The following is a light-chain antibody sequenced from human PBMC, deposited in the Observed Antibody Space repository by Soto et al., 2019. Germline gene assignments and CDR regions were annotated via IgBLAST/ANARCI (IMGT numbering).Light chain of an antibody. CDR1: QSVYSSY. J-gene: IGKJ1*01. CDR3: HQYGSSPWT. CDR2: DAS. V-gene: IGKV3-20*01. Sequence: EIMLTQSPGTLSLSPGERATLSCSASQSVYSSYLAWYQQRPGQAPRLLFYDASIRATGIPDRFSGSGSGTDFSLTISRLEPEDFAVYYCHQYGSSPWTCGQGTKGDI.